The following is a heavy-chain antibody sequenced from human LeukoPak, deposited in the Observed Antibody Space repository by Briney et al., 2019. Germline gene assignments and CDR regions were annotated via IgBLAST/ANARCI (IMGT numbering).Heavy chain of an antibody. CDR2: ISAYNGNT. CDR3: ARGPYMVRGVTSEKYYFDY. J-gene: IGHJ4*02. V-gene: IGHV1-18*01. D-gene: IGHD3-10*01. CDR1: GYTFTSYG. Sequence: ASVKVSCKTSGYTFTSYGFSWVRQAPGQGLEWMGWISAYNGNTNYAQELQGRVTMTTDTSTSTAYMELRSLRSNDTAVYYCARGPYMVRGVTSEKYYFDYWGQGTLVTVSS.